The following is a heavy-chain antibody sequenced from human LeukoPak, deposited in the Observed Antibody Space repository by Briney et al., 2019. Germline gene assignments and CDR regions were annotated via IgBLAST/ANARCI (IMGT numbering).Heavy chain of an antibody. CDR3: ARLAIVDSHAFDI. J-gene: IGHJ3*02. V-gene: IGHV4-34*01. D-gene: IGHD3-22*01. CDR1: GGSFSGYY. Sequence: SETLSLTCAVYGGSFSGYYWSWIRQPPGKGLEWIGEINHSGSTNYNPSLKSRVTISVDTSKNQFSLKLSSVTAADTAVYYCARLAIVDSHAFDIWGQGTMVTVSS. CDR2: INHSGST.